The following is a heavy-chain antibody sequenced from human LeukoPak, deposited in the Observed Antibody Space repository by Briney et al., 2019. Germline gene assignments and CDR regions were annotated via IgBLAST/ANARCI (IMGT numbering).Heavy chain of an antibody. CDR2: INHSGST. CDR1: GGSFSGYY. D-gene: IGHD2-2*02. Sequence: SETLSLTCAVYGGSFSGYYWSWIRQPPGKGLEWIGEINHSGSTNYNPSLKSRVTISVDTSKNQFSLKLSSVTAADTAVYYCARAGVVPAAISRAFDIWGQGSVVTVSS. CDR3: ARAGVVPAAISRAFDI. J-gene: IGHJ3*02. V-gene: IGHV4-34*01.